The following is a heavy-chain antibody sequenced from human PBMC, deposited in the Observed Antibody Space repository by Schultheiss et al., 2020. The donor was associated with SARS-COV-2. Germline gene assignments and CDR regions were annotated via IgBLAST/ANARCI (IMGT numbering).Heavy chain of an antibody. J-gene: IGHJ4*02. Sequence: SETLSLTCTVSGGSISSYYWSWIRQPPGKGLEWIGEINHSGSTNYNPSLKSRVTISVDTSKNQFSLKLSSVTAADTAVYYCAREWAYCSGGSCYLDYWGQGTLVTVSS. CDR1: GGSISSYY. D-gene: IGHD2-15*01. V-gene: IGHV4-34*01. CDR2: INHSGST. CDR3: AREWAYCSGGSCYLDY.